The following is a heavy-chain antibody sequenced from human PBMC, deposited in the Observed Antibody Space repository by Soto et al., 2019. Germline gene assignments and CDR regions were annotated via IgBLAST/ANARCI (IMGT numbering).Heavy chain of an antibody. V-gene: IGHV3-48*03. CDR3: ARNYIIYYDGSRAHYS. J-gene: IGHJ5*02. CDR2: ISSGGKTT. Sequence: GSLRLSCVASGFTFSSFEMNWVRQAPGKGLEWISYISSGGKTTYYVDSVKGRFTISRDNAKNSLYLQMSSLRAEDAAVYYCARNYIIYYDGSRAHYSWGRGTLVTVSS. CDR1: GFTFSSFE. D-gene: IGHD3-22*01.